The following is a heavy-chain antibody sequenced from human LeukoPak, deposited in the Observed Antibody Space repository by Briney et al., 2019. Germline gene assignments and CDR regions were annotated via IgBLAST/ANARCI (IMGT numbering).Heavy chain of an antibody. CDR1: GFTVSSHA. CDR3: VKDYCHGGFCPFPFFDS. Sequence: GGSLRLSCAVSGFTVSSHAMSWVRQASGKGLEWVSLIGGAGDTFYADSVKGRFVLSRDDSRNTVYLQMNSLRAEDTATYYCVKDYCHGGFCPFPFFDSWGQGTLVTVSS. D-gene: IGHD2-15*01. CDR2: IGGAGDT. V-gene: IGHV3-23*01. J-gene: IGHJ5*01.